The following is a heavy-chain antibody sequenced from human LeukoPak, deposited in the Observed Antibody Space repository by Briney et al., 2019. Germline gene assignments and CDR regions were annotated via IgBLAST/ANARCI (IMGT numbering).Heavy chain of an antibody. CDR1: GFTFSRYA. Sequence: GGSLRLSCAASGFTFSRYAMSWVRHAPGKRLECVSAIWGSGGSKYYADSVKGRFTISRDNSKNTLYLQMNSLRAEDTAVYYCAKGYFDRFDAFDIWGQGTMVTVSS. CDR3: AKGYFDRFDAFDI. J-gene: IGHJ3*02. V-gene: IGHV3-23*01. D-gene: IGHD3-9*01. CDR2: IWGSGGSK.